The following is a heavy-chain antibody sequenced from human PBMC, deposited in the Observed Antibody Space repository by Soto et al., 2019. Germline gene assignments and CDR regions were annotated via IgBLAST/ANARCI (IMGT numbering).Heavy chain of an antibody. J-gene: IGHJ4*02. CDR2: MYYDGSND. V-gene: IGHV3-33*01. CDR3: ARAYCTNAVCYYYFAY. CDR1: GFTFSTYA. Sequence: QVQLVESGGGVVQPGRSLRLSCAASGFTFSTYAMHWVRQAPGKGLEWVAVMYYDGSNDYYADSVKGRFTISRDNSKSTLYLQMDSLRAEDTAVYYCARAYCTNAVCYYYFAYWGQGTLVTVSS. D-gene: IGHD2-8*01.